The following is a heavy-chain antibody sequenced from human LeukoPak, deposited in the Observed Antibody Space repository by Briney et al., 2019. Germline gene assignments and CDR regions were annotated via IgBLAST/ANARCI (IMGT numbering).Heavy chain of an antibody. V-gene: IGHV4-39*07. CDR2: IYYSGST. CDR1: GGSISSSSYY. J-gene: IGHJ4*02. D-gene: IGHD3-10*01. Sequence: PSETLSLTCTVSGGSISSSSYYWGWIRQPPGKGLEWIGSIYYSGSTYYNPSLKSRVTISVDTSKNQFSLKLSSVTAADTAVYYCARNVLLWFGEFYYFDYWGQGTLVTVSS. CDR3: ARNVLLWFGEFYYFDY.